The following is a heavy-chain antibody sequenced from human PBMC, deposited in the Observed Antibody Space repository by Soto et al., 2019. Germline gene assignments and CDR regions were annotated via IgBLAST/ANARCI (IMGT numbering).Heavy chain of an antibody. D-gene: IGHD1-26*01. CDR3: ARSSEWELLFDY. CDR2: IWPHNSDV. Sequence: GESLKISCQGYGYSFTTYWIGWVRQMPGKGLEWVGVIWPHNSDVRYSPSFQGQVTISADKSRSTVHLQWSSLKASDTAIYFCARSSEWELLFDYWGQGTQVTV. CDR1: GYSFTTYW. V-gene: IGHV5-51*01. J-gene: IGHJ4*02.